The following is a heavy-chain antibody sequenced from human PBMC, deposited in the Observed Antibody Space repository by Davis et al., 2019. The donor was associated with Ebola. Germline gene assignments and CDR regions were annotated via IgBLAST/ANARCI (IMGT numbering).Heavy chain of an antibody. CDR1: GFSFSSYW. D-gene: IGHD4-11*01. Sequence: PGGSLRLSCAASGFSFSSYWLSWVRQAPGKGLEWVANIKQDGSEKYYVDSVKGRFTISRDNPKNSLYLQMNSLRAEDTAVYYCAKGTTVATWGQGTLVTVSS. J-gene: IGHJ4*02. CDR2: IKQDGSEK. V-gene: IGHV3-7*01. CDR3: AKGTTVAT.